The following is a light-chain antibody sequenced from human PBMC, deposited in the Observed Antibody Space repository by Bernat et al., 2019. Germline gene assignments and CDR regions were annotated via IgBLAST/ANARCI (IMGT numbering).Light chain of an antibody. CDR3: CSCAGSPTYV. CDR1: SSDVGSYNR. J-gene: IGLJ1*01. CDR2: DVN. V-gene: IGLV2-23*02. Sequence: QSALTQPASVSGSPGQSITISCTGTSSDVGSYNRVSWYQQYPGKAPKLMIYDVNKRPSGVSDRFSGSKSGHTASLTISGLQAEDEADYYCCSCAGSPTYVCGTGTKVTVL.